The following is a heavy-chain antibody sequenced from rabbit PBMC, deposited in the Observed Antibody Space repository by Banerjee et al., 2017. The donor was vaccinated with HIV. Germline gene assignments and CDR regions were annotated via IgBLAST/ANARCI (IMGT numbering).Heavy chain of an antibody. CDR2: IYAGSSGST. D-gene: IGHD4-2*01. J-gene: IGHJ4*01. V-gene: IGHV1S40*01. CDR1: GFSFNTNA. CDR3: ARDAGYAGSNL. Sequence: QSLEESGGDLVKPGASLTLTCTASGFSFNTNAVCRVRQAPGKGLEWIACIYAGSSGSTYYASWASGRFTISKTSSTTVTLQMTSLTAADTATYFCARDAGYAGSNLWGQGTLVTVS.